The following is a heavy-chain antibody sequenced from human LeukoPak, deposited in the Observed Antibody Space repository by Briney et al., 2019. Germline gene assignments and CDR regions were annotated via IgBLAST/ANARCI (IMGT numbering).Heavy chain of an antibody. V-gene: IGHV3-21*01. CDR1: GFTFNTYT. J-gene: IGHJ4*02. Sequence: PGGSLRLSCAASGFTFNTYTMNWVRQAPGKGLEWVSSISSSSSYMYYADSVKGRFTISRDNAKNSLYLQMNSLRAEDTAVYYCARAPTYYYDSSGYYYFDYWGQGTLVTVSS. CDR3: ARAPTYYYDSSGYYYFDY. D-gene: IGHD3-22*01. CDR2: ISSSSSYM.